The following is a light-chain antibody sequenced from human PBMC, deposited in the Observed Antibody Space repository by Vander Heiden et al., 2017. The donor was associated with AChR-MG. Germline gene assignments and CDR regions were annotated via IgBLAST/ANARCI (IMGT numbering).Light chain of an antibody. CDR2: DVT. Sequence: ALPQPASVSGSPGQSTTISCTGTSSDVGGYNYVSWYQQHPGNPLLLMFYDVTNRPSGVSSRFSGSKSGNTASLTISGLQTEDEADYYCSSYTSSSFVVFGGGTKLTVL. CDR3: SSYTSSSFVV. V-gene: IGLV2-14*03. J-gene: IGLJ2*01. CDR1: SSDVGGYNY.